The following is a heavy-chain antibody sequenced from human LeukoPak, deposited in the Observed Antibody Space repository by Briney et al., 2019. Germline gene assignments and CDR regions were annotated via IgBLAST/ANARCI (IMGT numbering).Heavy chain of an antibody. V-gene: IGHV1-69*05. J-gene: IGHJ2*01. CDR3: ARRGCSSTSCPIYWYFDL. CDR1: GGTFSSYA. CDR2: IIPIFGTA. D-gene: IGHD2-2*01. Sequence: GSSVKVSRKASGGTFSSYAISWVRQAPGQGLEWMGGIIPIFGTANYAQKFQGRVTITTDESTSTAYMELSSLRSEDTAVYYCARRGCSSTSCPIYWYFDLWGRGTLVTVSS.